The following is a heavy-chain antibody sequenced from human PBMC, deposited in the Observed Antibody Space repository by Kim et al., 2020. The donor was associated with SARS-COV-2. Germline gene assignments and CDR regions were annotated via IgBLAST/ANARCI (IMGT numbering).Heavy chain of an antibody. CDR2: IYPGDSDT. CDR1: GYSFTSYW. CDR3: ARHKTRLGFGELYYYGMDV. D-gene: IGHD3-10*01. Sequence: GESLKISCKGSGYSFTSYWIGWVRQMPGKGLEWMGIIYPGDSDTRYSLSFQGQVTISADKSISTAYLQWSSLKASDTAMYYCARHKTRLGFGELYYYGMDVWGQGTTVTVSS. V-gene: IGHV5-51*01. J-gene: IGHJ6*02.